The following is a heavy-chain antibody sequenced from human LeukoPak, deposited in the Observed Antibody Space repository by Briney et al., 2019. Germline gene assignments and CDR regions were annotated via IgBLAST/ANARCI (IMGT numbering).Heavy chain of an antibody. V-gene: IGHV3-48*01. CDR1: GFTFSSYT. J-gene: IGHJ4*02. Sequence: GGSLRLSCAASGFTFSSYTMNWVRQAPGKGLEWVATISDGSGSTYYADSVRGRFTISRDNAKNSLYLQMNSLRVEDTAVYYCARGGAARPDYWGQGTLVTVSS. CDR2: ISDGSGST. CDR3: ARGGAARPDY. D-gene: IGHD6-6*01.